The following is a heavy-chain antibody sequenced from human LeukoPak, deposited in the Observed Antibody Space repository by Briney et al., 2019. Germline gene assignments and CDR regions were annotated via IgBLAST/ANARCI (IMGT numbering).Heavy chain of an antibody. J-gene: IGHJ3*02. CDR2: MNPNSGNT. V-gene: IGHV1-8*01. CDR1: GYTFTSYD. CDR3: ARGRAMAYDAFDI. D-gene: IGHD5-18*01. Sequence: ASVKVSCKGSGYTFTSYDINWVRHAKGQGLGWMGWMNPNSGNTGYAQKFQGRVTMTRNTSISTAYMELSSLRSEDTAVYYCARGRAMAYDAFDIWGQGTMVTVSS.